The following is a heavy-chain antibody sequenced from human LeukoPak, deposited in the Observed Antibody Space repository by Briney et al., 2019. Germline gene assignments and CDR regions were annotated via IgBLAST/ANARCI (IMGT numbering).Heavy chain of an antibody. D-gene: IGHD3-3*01. Sequence: ASVKVSCKASGYTFTCYYMHWVRQAPGQGLEWMGWINPNSGGTNYAQKFQGRVTMTRDTSISTAYMELSRLRSDDTAVYYCARDPLRFSYYYYMDAWGKGTTVTVSS. CDR1: GYTFTCYY. V-gene: IGHV1-2*02. CDR2: INPNSGGT. CDR3: ARDPLRFSYYYYMDA. J-gene: IGHJ6*03.